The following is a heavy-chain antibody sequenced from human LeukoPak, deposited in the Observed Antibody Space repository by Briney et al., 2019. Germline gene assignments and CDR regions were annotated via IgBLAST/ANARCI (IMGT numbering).Heavy chain of an antibody. CDR2: ISGSGGST. CDR3: ATSPYRVVTVVNWFDP. V-gene: IGHV3-23*01. J-gene: IGHJ5*02. CDR1: GFTFSSYA. D-gene: IGHD2-2*01. Sequence: GGSLRLSCAASGFTFSSYAMSWVRQAPGKGLEWVSAISGSGGSTYYADSVKGRFTISRDNSKNTLYLQMNSLRAEDTAVYYCATSPYRVVTVVNWFDPWGQGTLVTVSS.